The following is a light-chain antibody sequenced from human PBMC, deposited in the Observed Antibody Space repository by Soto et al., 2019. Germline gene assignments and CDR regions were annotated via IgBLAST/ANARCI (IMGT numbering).Light chain of an antibody. Sequence: QSVLTQPASVSGSPGQSITISCTGTSSDVGAFNYVSWYLQYPGKAPKLMIYEVGNRPSGVSNRFSGSKSGNTASLTISGLQAEDEADYYCCSYASGSIYVFGTGTKVTGL. CDR1: SSDVGAFNY. CDR3: CSYASGSIYV. CDR2: EVG. V-gene: IGLV2-14*01. J-gene: IGLJ1*01.